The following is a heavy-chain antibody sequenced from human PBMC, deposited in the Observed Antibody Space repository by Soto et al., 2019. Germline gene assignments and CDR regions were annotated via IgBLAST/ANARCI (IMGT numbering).Heavy chain of an antibody. CDR3: AHSRFDTIFGY. Sequence: QITLKESGPTLVKPTQTLTLTCAFSGFSLSTSGVAVGWIRQPPGKALEWLALIYWDDDKSYSPSLKSRLTITKGTSKNQVVLTMTNMDPVDTATDYCAHSRFDTIFGYWGQGTLVTVSS. J-gene: IGHJ4*02. V-gene: IGHV2-5*02. D-gene: IGHD3-3*01. CDR1: GFSLSTSGVA. CDR2: IYWDDDK.